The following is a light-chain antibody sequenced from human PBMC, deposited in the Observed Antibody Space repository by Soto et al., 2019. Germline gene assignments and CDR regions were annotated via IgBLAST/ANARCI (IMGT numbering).Light chain of an antibody. CDR1: QSISSW. Sequence: DIQMTQTPSTLSASVGDRVTITCRASQSISSWLAWYQQKPGKAPKLLIYAASSLHSGVPSRFSGSGSGTDFTFTISSLQPDDFATYYCQQSYSTPVTFGGGTKVDIK. CDR2: AAS. V-gene: IGKV1-39*01. J-gene: IGKJ4*01. CDR3: QQSYSTPVT.